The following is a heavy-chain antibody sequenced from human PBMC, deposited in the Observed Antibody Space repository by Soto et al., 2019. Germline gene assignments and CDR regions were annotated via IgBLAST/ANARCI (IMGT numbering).Heavy chain of an antibody. Sequence: EVQLLESGGGLVQPGGSLRLSCAASGFTFNSYAMSWVRQAPGKGLEWVSAISGSGGSTYYADSVKGRVTISRDNSKSTLYMQMNSVRAEDTAVYYCAKVGGGDYVWGSYRPLDYWGQGTLVTVSS. D-gene: IGHD3-16*02. J-gene: IGHJ4*02. CDR1: GFTFNSYA. V-gene: IGHV3-23*01. CDR2: ISGSGGST. CDR3: AKVGGGDYVWGSYRPLDY.